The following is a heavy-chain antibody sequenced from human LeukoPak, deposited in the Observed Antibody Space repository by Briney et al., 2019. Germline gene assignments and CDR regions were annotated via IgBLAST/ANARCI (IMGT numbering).Heavy chain of an antibody. V-gene: IGHV1-46*01. CDR3: ARDPEPYCSGGSCSTRGYFDY. J-gene: IGHJ4*02. CDR1: GYTFTRYY. Sequence: ASVKVSCKASGYTFTRYYMHWGRQPPAPGLEWMGIINPSGGSTSYPQKFHGKVTMTRDISTSTVYMELSSLRSEDTAVYYCARDPEPYCSGGSCSTRGYFDYWGQGTLVTVSS. CDR2: INPSGGST. D-gene: IGHD2-15*01.